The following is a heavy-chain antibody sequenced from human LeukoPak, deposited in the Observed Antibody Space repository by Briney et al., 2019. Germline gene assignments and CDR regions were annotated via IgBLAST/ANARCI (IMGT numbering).Heavy chain of an antibody. V-gene: IGHV1-69*05. CDR1: GGTFSSYA. Sequence: ASVKVSCKASGGTFSSYAISWVRQAPGQGLEWMGRIIPIFGTANYAQKFQGRVTITTDESTSTAYMELSSLRSEDTAVYYYARGGMWEGTSYYYMDVWGKGTTVTVSS. CDR2: IIPIFGTA. CDR3: ARGGMWEGTSYYYMDV. J-gene: IGHJ6*03. D-gene: IGHD1-26*01.